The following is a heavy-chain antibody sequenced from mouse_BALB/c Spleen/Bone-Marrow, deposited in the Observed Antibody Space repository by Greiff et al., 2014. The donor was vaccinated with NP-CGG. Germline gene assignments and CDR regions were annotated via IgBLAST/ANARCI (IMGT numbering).Heavy chain of an antibody. CDR2: IDPETGGT. CDR1: GYTFTDYK. Sequence: QVQLQQPGAELVRPGTSVTLSCKASGYTFTDYKMRWVKQTPVHGLEWIGLIDPETGGTAYNQKFKGKATLTADKSSSTAYMDLRSLTSEDSAVYYCTIVAYWGQGTLVAVSA. J-gene: IGHJ3*01. V-gene: IGHV1-15*01. CDR3: TIVAY.